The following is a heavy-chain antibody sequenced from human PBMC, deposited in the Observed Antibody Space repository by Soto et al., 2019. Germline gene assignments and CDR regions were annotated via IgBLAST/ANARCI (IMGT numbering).Heavy chain of an antibody. J-gene: IGHJ6*03. Sequence: GGSLRLSCAASGFTVSSNYMSWVRQAPGKGLEWVSVIYSGGSTYYADSVKGRFTISRHNSKNTLYLQMNSLRAEDTAVYYCARERRIAAAGTLRQPRDYYMDVWGKGTTVTVSS. CDR2: IYSGGST. V-gene: IGHV3-53*04. CDR3: ARERRIAAAGTLRQPRDYYMDV. D-gene: IGHD6-13*01. CDR1: GFTVSSNY.